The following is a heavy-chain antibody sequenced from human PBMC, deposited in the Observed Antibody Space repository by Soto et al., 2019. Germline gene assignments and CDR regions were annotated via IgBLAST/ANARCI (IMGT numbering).Heavy chain of an antibody. J-gene: IGHJ6*02. V-gene: IGHV1-18*01. CDR3: ARAGNCTNGVCYDYYYYGMDV. D-gene: IGHD2-8*01. CDR2: ISAYNGNT. CDR1: GYTFTSYG. Sequence: GASVKVSCKASGYTFTSYGISWVRQSPGQGLEWMGWISAYNGNTNYAQKLQGRVTMTTDTSTSTAYMELRSLRSDDTAVYYCARAGNCTNGVCYDYYYYGMDVWGQGTTATVSS.